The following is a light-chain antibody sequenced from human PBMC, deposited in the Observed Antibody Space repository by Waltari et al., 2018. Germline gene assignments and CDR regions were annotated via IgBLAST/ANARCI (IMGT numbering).Light chain of an antibody. V-gene: IGLV2-11*01. CDR1: VNDVGVEDY. J-gene: IGLJ3*02. CDR2: DVV. CDR3: CSYAGTYTFV. Sequence: QSALTQPHSVSASPGQSVTIPCSGSVNDVGVEDYVSWYQQLPGKAPKLILYDVVKRTSGVPSRFSGSKYGTTASLTISSLQTDDEATYYCCSYAGTYTFVFGGGTKLTVL.